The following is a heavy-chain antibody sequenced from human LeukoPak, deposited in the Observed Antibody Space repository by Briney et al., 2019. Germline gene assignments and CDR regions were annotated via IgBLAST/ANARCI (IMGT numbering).Heavy chain of an antibody. J-gene: IGHJ4*02. V-gene: IGHV3-30*03. D-gene: IGHD3-22*01. CDR2: ISYDGSNK. Sequence: GGSLRLSCAASGFTFSSYGMHWVRQAPGKGLEWVAVISYDGSNKYYADSVKGRFTISRDNSKNTLYLQMNSLRAEDTAVYYCATQMISGYYPEKIDYWGQGTLVTVSS. CDR3: ATQMISGYYPEKIDY. CDR1: GFTFSSYG.